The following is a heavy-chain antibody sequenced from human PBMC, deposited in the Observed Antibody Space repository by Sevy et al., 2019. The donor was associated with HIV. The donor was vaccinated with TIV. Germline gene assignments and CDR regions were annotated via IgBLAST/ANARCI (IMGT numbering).Heavy chain of an antibody. CDR2: ISRSSNYI. V-gene: IGHV3-21*01. CDR3: ARMVAYCSGGSCFPGYYYGMDV. D-gene: IGHD2-15*01. CDR1: GFTFSSYN. Sequence: GGSLRLSCAASGFTFSSYNMNWVRQAPGKGLEWVSSISRSSNYIYYVDSMKGRFTISRDNAKNSLYLQMNSLRTEDTAVYYCARMVAYCSGGSCFPGYYYGMDVWGQGTTVTVSS. J-gene: IGHJ6*02.